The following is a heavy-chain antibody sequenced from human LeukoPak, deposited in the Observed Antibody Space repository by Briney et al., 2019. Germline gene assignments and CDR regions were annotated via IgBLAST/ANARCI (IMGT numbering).Heavy chain of an antibody. V-gene: IGHV4-39*01. CDR3: ASHRRVFGVVIKPSNFDY. CDR1: GGSISSSSYY. CDR2: IYYSRST. D-gene: IGHD3-3*01. J-gene: IGHJ4*02. Sequence: PSETLPLTCTVSGGSISSSSYYWGWICQPPGKALAWLGSIYYSRSTYYNPSLKSRVTISVDTSKNQFSLKLSSGTAADTAVYYCASHRRVFGVVIKPSNFDYWGQGTLVTVSS.